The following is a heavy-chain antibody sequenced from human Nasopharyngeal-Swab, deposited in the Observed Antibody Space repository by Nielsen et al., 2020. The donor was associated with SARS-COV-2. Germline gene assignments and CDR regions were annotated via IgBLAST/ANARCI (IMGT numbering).Heavy chain of an antibody. CDR3: VSAGPTTFDA. CDR1: GFPFSNYY. J-gene: IGHJ4*02. CDR2: IKQDGSEQ. V-gene: IGHV3-7*02. D-gene: IGHD1-1*01. Sequence: GESLKISCAASGFPFSNYYMTWVRPGARKGLEWGGNIKQDGSEQFYVDSVKGRFTISRDNAKNSLYLQMNSLRAEDRPVYYCVSAGPTTFDAWGQGSLVTVS.